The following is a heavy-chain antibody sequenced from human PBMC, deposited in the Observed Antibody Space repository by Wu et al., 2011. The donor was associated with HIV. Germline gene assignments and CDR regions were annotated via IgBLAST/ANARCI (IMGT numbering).Heavy chain of an antibody. CDR1: RGIFNSYA. CDR3: AKGVKAYQMHFDWFDP. Sequence: QVQLVQSGAEVKKPGASVKISCKASRGIFNSYAISWVRQAPGQGLQWMGRSIPLLSVTNHAQKFQGRVTITTDESTTTSHLEVRDLRSEDTAVYYCAKGVKAYQMHFDWFDPWGQGTLVSVSS. CDR2: SIPLLSVT. J-gene: IGHJ5*02. V-gene: IGHV1-69*04. D-gene: IGHD2-2*01.